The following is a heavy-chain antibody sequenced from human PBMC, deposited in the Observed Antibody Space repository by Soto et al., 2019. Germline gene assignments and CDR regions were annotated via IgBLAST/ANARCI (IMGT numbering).Heavy chain of an antibody. J-gene: IGHJ6*02. CDR3: AKEGGYYGSGSYSVGENYYGMDV. D-gene: IGHD3-10*01. V-gene: IGHV3-30*18. CDR2: ISYDGSNK. Sequence: QVQLVESGGGVVQPGRSLRLSCAASGFTFSSYGMYWVRQAPGKGLEWVAVISYDGSNKYYADSVKGRFTISRDNSKNTLYQQMNSLRAEDTAVYYCAKEGGYYGSGSYSVGENYYGMDVWGQGTTVTVSS. CDR1: GFTFSSYG.